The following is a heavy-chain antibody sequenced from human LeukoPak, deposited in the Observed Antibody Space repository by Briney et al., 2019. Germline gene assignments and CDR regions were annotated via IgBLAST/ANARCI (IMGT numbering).Heavy chain of an antibody. V-gene: IGHV3-7*01. Sequence: GGSLRLSCAASGFTFSSYWMSWVRQAPGKGLEWVANIKQDVSEKYYVDSVKGRFTISRDNAKNSLYLQMSSLRAEDTAVYYCARVSTRLDIVATIDPYYYYYMDVWGKGTTVTVSS. D-gene: IGHD5-12*01. CDR2: IKQDVSEK. CDR3: ARVSTRLDIVATIDPYYYYYMDV. CDR1: GFTFSSYW. J-gene: IGHJ6*03.